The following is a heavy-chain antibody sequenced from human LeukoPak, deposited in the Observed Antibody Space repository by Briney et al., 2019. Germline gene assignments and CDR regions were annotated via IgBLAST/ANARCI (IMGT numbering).Heavy chain of an antibody. CDR2: IYYSGST. D-gene: IGHD7-27*01. CDR1: GGSISSSSYY. V-gene: IGHV4-39*07. CDR3: ARVSGGALYYYYYMDV. J-gene: IGHJ6*03. Sequence: SETLSLTCTVSGGSISSSSYYWGWIRQPPGKGLEWIGSIYYSGSTYYNPSLKSRVTISVDTSKNQFSLKLSSVTAAGTAVYYCARVSGGALYYYYYMDVWGKGTTVTVSS.